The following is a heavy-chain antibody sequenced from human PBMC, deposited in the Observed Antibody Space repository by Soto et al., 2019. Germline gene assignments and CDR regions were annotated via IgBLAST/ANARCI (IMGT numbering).Heavy chain of an antibody. Sequence: SVKVSCKASGGTFSSYAISWVRQAPGQGLEWMGRIIPIFGTANYAQKFQGRITITADESTSTAYKELSNRRSENTAVYYCATGYSSGSHPEPFEYWGQGTLVTVSS. V-gene: IGHV1-69*13. CDR3: ATGYSSGSHPEPFEY. CDR2: IIPIFGTA. D-gene: IGHD6-19*01. CDR1: GGTFSSYA. J-gene: IGHJ4*02.